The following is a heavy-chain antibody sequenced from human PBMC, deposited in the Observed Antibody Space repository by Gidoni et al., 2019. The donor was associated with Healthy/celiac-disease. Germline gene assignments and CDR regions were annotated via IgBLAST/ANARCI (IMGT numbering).Heavy chain of an antibody. J-gene: IGHJ4*02. CDR3: ATTCGYSGYDFGYYFDY. D-gene: IGHD5-12*01. CDR2: IYYSGST. V-gene: IGHV4-39*01. CDR1: GGSISSSTYY. Sequence: QLQLQESAPGLVKPSETLSLTCTVSGGSISSSTYYWGWIRQPPGKGLEWIGSIYYSGSTYYDPSLKSRVTISVDTSKNQFSLKLSSVTAADTAVYYCATTCGYSGYDFGYYFDYWGQGTLVTVSS.